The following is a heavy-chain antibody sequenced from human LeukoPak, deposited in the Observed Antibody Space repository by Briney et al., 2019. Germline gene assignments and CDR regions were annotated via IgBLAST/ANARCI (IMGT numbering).Heavy chain of an antibody. CDR1: GFTFSRYA. V-gene: IGHV3-30*18. CDR2: ISYDGSNK. Sequence: GGSLRLSCAASGFTFSRYAMNWVRQAPGKGLEWVAVISYDGSNKYYADSVKGRFTISRDNSKNTLYLQMNSLRAEDTAVYYCAKAGYSKFYYYMDVWGKGTTVTVSS. J-gene: IGHJ6*03. D-gene: IGHD4-11*01. CDR3: AKAGYSKFYYYMDV.